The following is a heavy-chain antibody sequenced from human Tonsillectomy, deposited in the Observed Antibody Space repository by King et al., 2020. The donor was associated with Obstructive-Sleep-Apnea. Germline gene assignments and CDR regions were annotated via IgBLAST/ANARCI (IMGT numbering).Heavy chain of an antibody. D-gene: IGHD6-19*01. Sequence: VQLVESGGGLVQPGGSLRLSCAASGFTVSGDYMTWVRQAPGKGLEWVSVIYSGGSTYYADSVKGRFTISRHNSKNTLYLQMNSLRAEDTAVYYCARDSSGWYGGTDYWGQGTLVTVSS. CDR2: IYSGGST. J-gene: IGHJ4*02. V-gene: IGHV3-66*01. CDR3: ARDSSGWYGGTDY. CDR1: GFTVSGDY.